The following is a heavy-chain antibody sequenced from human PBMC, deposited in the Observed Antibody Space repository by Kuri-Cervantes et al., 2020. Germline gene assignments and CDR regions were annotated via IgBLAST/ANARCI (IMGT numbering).Heavy chain of an antibody. J-gene: IGHJ4*02. V-gene: IGHV3-48*01. Sequence: GGSLRLSCAASGFTFSSYSMNWVRQAPGKGLEWVSSISSSSTIYYADSVKGRFTISRDNAKNSLYLQMNSLRAEDTAVYYCARDGFDYWGQGTLVTVSS. CDR1: GFTFSSYS. CDR3: ARDGFDY. CDR2: ISSSSTI.